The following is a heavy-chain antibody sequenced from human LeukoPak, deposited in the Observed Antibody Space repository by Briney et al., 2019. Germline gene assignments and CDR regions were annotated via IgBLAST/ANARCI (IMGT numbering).Heavy chain of an antibody. CDR1: GFTVGGNY. Sequence: PGGSLRLSCAASGFTVGGNYMSWVRQAPGKGLEWVSLVYSDGTTFYPDSVKGRFTISRDNSKNTLYLQINSLRAEDTAVYYCAWAAAAGTEYYDLWGQGTLVTVSS. J-gene: IGHJ4*02. V-gene: IGHV3-53*01. CDR3: AWAAAAGTEYYDL. CDR2: VYSDGTT. D-gene: IGHD6-13*01.